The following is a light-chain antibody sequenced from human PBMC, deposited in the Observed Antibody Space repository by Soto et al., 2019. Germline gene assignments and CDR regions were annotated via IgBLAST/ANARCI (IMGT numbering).Light chain of an antibody. CDR1: QSISNS. J-gene: IGKJ2*01. Sequence: DIQMTQSLSSLSASVGDRVTITCRASQSISNSLSWYQQKPGKAPKFLIYVASTLQSGVPSRFSGSGSGTDFTLPLSSLQPEDVATYYCQQTFSPPYTFGQGTKLEIK. CDR3: QQTFSPPYT. CDR2: VAS. V-gene: IGKV1-39*01.